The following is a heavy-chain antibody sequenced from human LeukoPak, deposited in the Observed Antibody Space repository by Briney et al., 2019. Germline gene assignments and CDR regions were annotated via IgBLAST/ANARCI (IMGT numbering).Heavy chain of an antibody. Sequence: PGGSLRLSCVASGFTFSSRDWMTWVRQAPGKGLEWVSSISSSSSYIYYADSVKGRFTISRDNAKNSLYLQMNSLRAEDTAVYYCARWTAGYDAFDIWGQGTMVTVSS. J-gene: IGHJ3*02. D-gene: IGHD6-13*01. CDR1: GFTFSSRDW. CDR2: ISSSSSYI. V-gene: IGHV3-21*01. CDR3: ARWTAGYDAFDI.